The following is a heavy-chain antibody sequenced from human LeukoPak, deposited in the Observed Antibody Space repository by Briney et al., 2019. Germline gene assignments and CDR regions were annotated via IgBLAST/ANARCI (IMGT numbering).Heavy chain of an antibody. V-gene: IGHV3-23*01. Sequence: PGGSLRLSCAASGFTFSSYVMSWVRQAPGKGLEWVSAISGSGGSTYYADSVKGRFTISRDNSKNTLYLQMNSLRAEDTAVYYXXKDRGPVVPLDYWGQGTLVTVSS. D-gene: IGHD2-15*01. CDR2: ISGSGGST. J-gene: IGHJ4*02. CDR1: GFTFSSYV. CDR3: XKDRGPVVPLDY.